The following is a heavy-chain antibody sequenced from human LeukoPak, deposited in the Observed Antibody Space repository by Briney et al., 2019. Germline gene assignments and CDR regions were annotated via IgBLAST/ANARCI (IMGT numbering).Heavy chain of an antibody. V-gene: IGHV4-30-4*01. D-gene: IGHD3-9*01. CDR2: IYYSGST. CDR1: GGSISSGDYY. J-gene: IGHJ2*01. Sequence: SQTLSLTCTVSGGSISSGDYYWSWIRQPPGKGLEWIGYIYYSGSTYYNPSLKSRVTISVDTSKNQFSLKLSSVTAADTAVYYCARDAGGYDILTGYFDLWGRGTLVTVSS. CDR3: ARDAGGYDILTGYFDL.